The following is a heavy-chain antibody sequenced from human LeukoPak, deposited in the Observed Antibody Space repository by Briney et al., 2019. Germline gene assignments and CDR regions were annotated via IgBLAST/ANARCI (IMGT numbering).Heavy chain of an antibody. J-gene: IGHJ3*02. CDR1: GFTFRSYW. CDR2: VRGDGGTT. V-gene: IGHV3-74*01. D-gene: IGHD2-21*02. CDR3: ARDFCGGDCHNLPLDAFDI. Sequence: PGGSLRLSCAASGFTFRSYWMHWVRQAPGKGVEWVSRVRGDGGTTSHADSVKGRFTISRDNAKNSLYLQMNSLRAEDTAVYYCARDFCGGDCHNLPLDAFDIWGQRTMVTVSS.